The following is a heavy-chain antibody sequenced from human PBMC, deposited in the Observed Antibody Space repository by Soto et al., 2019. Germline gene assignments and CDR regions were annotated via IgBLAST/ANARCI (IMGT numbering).Heavy chain of an antibody. CDR2: IYPGDSDT. CDR1: GYSFTSYW. J-gene: IGHJ3*02. CDR3: ARHLRRYNWNDGQAFDI. D-gene: IGHD1-1*01. Sequence: GESLKISCQGSGYSFTSYWIGWVRQMPGKGLEWMGIIYPGDSDTRYSPSFQGQVTISADKSISTAYLQWSSLKASDTAMYYCARHLRRYNWNDGQAFDIWGQGTMVTVSS. V-gene: IGHV5-51*01.